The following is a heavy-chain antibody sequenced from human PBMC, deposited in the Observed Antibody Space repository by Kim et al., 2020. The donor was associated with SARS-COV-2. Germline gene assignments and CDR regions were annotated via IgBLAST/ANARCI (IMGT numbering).Heavy chain of an antibody. CDR3: ARVDDIVVVIPSDY. D-gene: IGHD2-21*01. Sequence: ADSVKGRFTISRDNAKNSLYLQKNSLRDEDTAVYYCARVDDIVVVIPSDYWGQGTLVTVSS. V-gene: IGHV3-48*02. J-gene: IGHJ4*02.